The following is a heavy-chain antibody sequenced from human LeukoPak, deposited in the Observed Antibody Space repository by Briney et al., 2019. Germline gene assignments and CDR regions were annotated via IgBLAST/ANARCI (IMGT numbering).Heavy chain of an antibody. CDR2: VYYSGSA. CDR3: ARGGGSGRGNWFDP. V-gene: IGHV4-59*01. Sequence: SETLSRTCTVSGGSISPYYWSWIRQPPGKGLEWIGYVYYSGSANYNPSLKSRVTISVDTSKSQFSLKLTSVTAADTAVYYCARGGGSGRGNWFDPWGQGSLVIVSS. J-gene: IGHJ5*02. D-gene: IGHD3-10*01. CDR1: GGSISPYY.